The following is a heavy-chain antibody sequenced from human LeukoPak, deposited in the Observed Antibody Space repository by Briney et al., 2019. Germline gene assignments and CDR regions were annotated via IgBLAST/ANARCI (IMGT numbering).Heavy chain of an antibody. CDR2: ISSSSSFI. Sequence: SGGSLRLSCAASGFTFSSYEMNWVRQAPGKGLEWVSSISSSSSFIYYADSVKGRFTISRDNAKNSVYLQMNSLRAEDTAVYYCARDSPLSFDIWGQGTMVTVSS. J-gene: IGHJ3*02. CDR1: GFTFSSYE. CDR3: ARDSPLSFDI. V-gene: IGHV3-21*01.